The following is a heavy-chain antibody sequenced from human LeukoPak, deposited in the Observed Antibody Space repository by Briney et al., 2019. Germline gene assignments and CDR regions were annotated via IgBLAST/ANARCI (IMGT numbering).Heavy chain of an antibody. CDR1: GFTFSSYG. D-gene: IGHD3-22*01. CDR3: AKERNYYDSSGYYSVAGGPDY. CDR2: IRYDGSNK. V-gene: IGHV3-30*02. J-gene: IGHJ4*02. Sequence: SGGSLRLSCAASGFTFSSYGMHWVRQAPGKGLEWVAFIRYDGSNKYYADSVKGRFTICRDNSKNTLYLQMNSLRAEDTAVYYCAKERNYYDSSGYYSVAGGPDYWGQGTLVTVSS.